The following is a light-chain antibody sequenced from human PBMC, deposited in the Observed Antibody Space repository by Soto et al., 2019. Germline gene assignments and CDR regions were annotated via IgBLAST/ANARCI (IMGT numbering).Light chain of an antibody. V-gene: IGKV1-5*01. J-gene: IGKJ2*01. CDR2: DAS. CDR3: QRYNNYSLT. CDR1: QSIHRW. Sequence: DIQMTQSPSTLSASVGDRVTITCRASQSIHRWLAWYQQKPGKAPKLLIYDASSLQSGVPSRFSGSGSVTEFTLTISSLQPDDFGSYYCQRYNNYSLTFGQGTKLEIK.